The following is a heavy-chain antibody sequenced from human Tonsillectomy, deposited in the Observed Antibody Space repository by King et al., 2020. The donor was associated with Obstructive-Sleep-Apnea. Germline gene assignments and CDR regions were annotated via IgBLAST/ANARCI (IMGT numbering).Heavy chain of an antibody. V-gene: IGHV1-69*01. CDR2: IIPLYAST. J-gene: IGHJ6*02. Sequence: AQLVQSGAEVKRPGSSVKVSCKASGGTFSSYAFIWVRLAPGQGLEWMGEIIPLYASTSNAEKFQGRVTITADESTSTAYMELSSLRSEDTAVYYCASGAAARQYYYYGLDVWGQGTTVTVSS. CDR3: ASGAAARQYYYYGLDV. CDR1: GGTFSSYA. D-gene: IGHD6-13*01.